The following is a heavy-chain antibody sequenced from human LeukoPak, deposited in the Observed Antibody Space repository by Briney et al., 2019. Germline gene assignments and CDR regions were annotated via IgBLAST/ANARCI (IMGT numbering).Heavy chain of an antibody. CDR2: ISSSGSTI. CDR3: ARVTPITMVRGVIKNRGGRDY. J-gene: IGHJ4*02. V-gene: IGHV3-48*03. D-gene: IGHD3-10*01. CDR1: GFTFSSYE. Sequence: PGGSLRLSCAASGFTFSSYEMNWVRQAPGKGLEWVSYISSSGSTIYYADSVKGRFTISRDNAKNSLYLQMNSLRAEDTAVYYCARVTPITMVRGVIKNRGGRDYWGQGTLVTVSS.